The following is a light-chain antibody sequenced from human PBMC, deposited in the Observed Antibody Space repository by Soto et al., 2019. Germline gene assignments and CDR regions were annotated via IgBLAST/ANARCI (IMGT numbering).Light chain of an antibody. V-gene: IGKV1-39*01. J-gene: IGKJ1*01. CDR1: QSISSY. Sequence: DIQMTQSPSSLSASLGDRVTITSRASQSISSYLNWYQQKPGKAPKLLIYAASSLQSGVPSRFSGSGSGTDFTLTISSLQPEDFATYYCQQSYSTPQTFGQGTKVEIK. CDR2: AAS. CDR3: QQSYSTPQT.